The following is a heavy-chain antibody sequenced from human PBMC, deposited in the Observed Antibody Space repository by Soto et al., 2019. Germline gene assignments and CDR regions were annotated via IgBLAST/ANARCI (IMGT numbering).Heavy chain of an antibody. CDR3: ARGYYDILTGSPYYYYGMDF. V-gene: IGHV4-34*01. D-gene: IGHD3-9*01. CDR1: GGSFSGYY. J-gene: IGHJ6*02. Sequence: SETLSLTCAVYGGSFSGYYWSWIRQPPGKGLEWIGEINHSGSTNYNPSLKSRVTISVDTSKNQFSLKLSSVTAADTAVYYCARGYYDILTGSPYYYYGMDFWGQGTTVTVSS. CDR2: INHSGST.